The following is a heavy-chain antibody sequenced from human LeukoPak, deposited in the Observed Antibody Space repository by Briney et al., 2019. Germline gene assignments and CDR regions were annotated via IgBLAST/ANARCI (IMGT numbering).Heavy chain of an antibody. CDR1: GYTFTSYG. D-gene: IGHD3-3*01. Sequence: ASVKVSCKASGYTFTSYGISWVRQAPGQGLEWMGWISAYNGNTNYAQKLQGRVTMTTDTSTSTAYMELRSLRSDDTAVYYCARLAGYDFWSGYYPFDYWGQGTLVTVSS. CDR2: ISAYNGNT. CDR3: ARLAGYDFWSGYYPFDY. V-gene: IGHV1-18*01. J-gene: IGHJ4*02.